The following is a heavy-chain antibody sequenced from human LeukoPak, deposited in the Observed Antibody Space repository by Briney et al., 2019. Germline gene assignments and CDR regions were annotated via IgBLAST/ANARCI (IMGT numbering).Heavy chain of an antibody. J-gene: IGHJ4*02. CDR3: ARDYADYVGYFFFDY. CDR2: IRGGGETT. V-gene: IGHV3-23*01. Sequence: GGSLRLSCAASGFTFNNYAMNWARQAPGKGLEWLSSIRGGGETTYYADSANGRFTISRDNSQNTLYLQMNSLRAEDTAVYYCARDYADYVGYFFFDYWGQGTLVTVSS. D-gene: IGHD4-17*01. CDR1: GFTFNNYA.